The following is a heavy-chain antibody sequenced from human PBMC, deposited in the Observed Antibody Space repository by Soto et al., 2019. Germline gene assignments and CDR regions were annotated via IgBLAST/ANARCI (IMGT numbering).Heavy chain of an antibody. J-gene: IGHJ6*02. V-gene: IGHV4-59*01. Sequence: SETMSLTCTVSGCSLSSYYWSWLRPPPGKGLEWIGYMYNTGSTVYNPSLKSRVTISVDTSKNQFSLKLNAVTAADTAVYYCARDLWGYCGTDCYPLDVWGQGTTVTVSS. CDR1: GCSLSSYY. D-gene: IGHD2-21*02. CDR3: ARDLWGYCGTDCYPLDV. CDR2: MYNTGST.